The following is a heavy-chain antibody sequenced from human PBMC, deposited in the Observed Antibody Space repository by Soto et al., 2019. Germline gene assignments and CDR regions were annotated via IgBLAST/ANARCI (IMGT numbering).Heavy chain of an antibody. CDR3: ASGDSTWDSEYFQH. V-gene: IGHV4-59*01. D-gene: IGHD4-17*01. Sequence: QVQLQESGPGLVKPSETLSLTCTVSGGSISSYYWSWIRQSPGKGLEWIGYIYYSGNTNYNPSLKSRVAISVDTSKNQFSLKLSSVTAADTAVYYCASGDSTWDSEYFQHWGQGTLVTVSS. CDR2: IYYSGNT. J-gene: IGHJ1*01. CDR1: GGSISSYY.